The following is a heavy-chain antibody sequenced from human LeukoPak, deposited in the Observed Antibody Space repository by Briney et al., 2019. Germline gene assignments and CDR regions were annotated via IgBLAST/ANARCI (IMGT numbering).Heavy chain of an antibody. CDR2: ISWNSGSI. CDR1: GFSFDDYA. CDR3: AKDIGEDGYFDY. D-gene: IGHD3-10*01. V-gene: IGHV3-9*01. J-gene: IGHJ4*02. Sequence: PGRSLRLSCAASGFSFDDYAMHWVRQAPGKGLEWVSRISWNSGSIGYADSEKGRFTISRDNAKNSLYLQMHSLRAEDTALYYCAKDIGEDGYFDYWGQGTLVTVSS.